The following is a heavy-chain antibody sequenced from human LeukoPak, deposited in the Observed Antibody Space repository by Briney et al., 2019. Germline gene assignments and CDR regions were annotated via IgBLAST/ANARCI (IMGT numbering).Heavy chain of an antibody. Sequence: SETLSLTCTVSGGSISSYYWSWIRQPPGKGLEWIGYIYTSGSTNYNPSLKSRVTISVDTSKNQFSLKLSSVTAADTAVYYCVRSSTYYDFWSGYYTSGQFDYWGQGTLLTVSS. CDR3: VRSSTYYDFWSGYYTSGQFDY. CDR1: GGSISSYY. V-gene: IGHV4-4*09. D-gene: IGHD3-3*01. J-gene: IGHJ4*02. CDR2: IYTSGST.